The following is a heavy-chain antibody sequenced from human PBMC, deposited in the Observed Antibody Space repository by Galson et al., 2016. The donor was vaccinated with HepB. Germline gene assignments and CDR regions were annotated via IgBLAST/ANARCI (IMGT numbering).Heavy chain of an antibody. CDR3: ASGSASVTYINNWFDP. Sequence: SVKVSCKASGGAFSSYAISWVRQAPGQGLEWMGGIIPIFGTANYAQKFQGRVTITADESTSTAYMELSSLRSEDTAVYYCASGSASVTYINNWFDPWGQGTLVTVSS. D-gene: IGHD2-8*01. CDR2: IIPIFGTA. J-gene: IGHJ5*02. V-gene: IGHV1-69*13. CDR1: GGAFSSYA.